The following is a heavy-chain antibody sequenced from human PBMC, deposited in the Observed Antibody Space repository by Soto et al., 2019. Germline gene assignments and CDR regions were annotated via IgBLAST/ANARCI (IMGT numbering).Heavy chain of an antibody. CDR2: IYWNDDK. J-gene: IGHJ3*02. CDR1: GFSLTTSGAG. V-gene: IGHV2-5*01. D-gene: IGHD3-22*01. Sequence: QITLKETGPTLVKPTQTLTLTCRVSGFSLTTSGAGVGWIRQPPGKALEWLAVIYWNDDKRYSPSLKTRLTITKDTSKTQVVLTMTNMHPVDKATYYVARPHPLMIVTDAFDIWGQGTMVTVSS. CDR3: ARPHPLMIVTDAFDI.